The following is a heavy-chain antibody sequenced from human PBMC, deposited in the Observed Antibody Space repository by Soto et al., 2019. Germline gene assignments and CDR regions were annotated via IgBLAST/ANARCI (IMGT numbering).Heavy chain of an antibody. CDR1: GDSISSNNYY. V-gene: IGHV4-39*01. CDR2: IYYTGST. D-gene: IGHD2-8*01. CDR3: ARHPGYAVPTVYATHYFNY. Sequence: QLQLQESGLGLVKPSETLSLTCTVSGDSISSNNYYCGWIRQPPGKGLEWIGSIYYTGSTYYNPSLKSRVTMSVDTSKSQFSLKLSSVTAADTAVYYCARHPGYAVPTVYATHYFNYWGQGILVTVST. J-gene: IGHJ4*02.